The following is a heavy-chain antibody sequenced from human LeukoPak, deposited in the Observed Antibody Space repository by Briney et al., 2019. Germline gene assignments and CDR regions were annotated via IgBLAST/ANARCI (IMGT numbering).Heavy chain of an antibody. CDR2: ISSSSSYI. J-gene: IGHJ4*02. CDR1: GFTFSSYS. V-gene: IGHV3-21*01. Sequence: GGSLGLSCAASGFTFSSYSMNWVRQAPGKGLEWVSSISSSSSYIYCADSVKGRFTISRDNAKNSLYLQMNSLRAEDTAVYYCARSVATAMVDYWGQGTLVTVSS. CDR3: ARSVATAMVDY. D-gene: IGHD5-18*01.